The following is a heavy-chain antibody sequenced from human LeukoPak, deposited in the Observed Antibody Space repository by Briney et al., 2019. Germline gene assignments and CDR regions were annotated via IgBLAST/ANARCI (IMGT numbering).Heavy chain of an antibody. V-gene: IGHV3-48*01. Sequence: PGGSLRLSCAASGFTFSSYSMNWVRQAPGKGLEWVSSISSSSSTIYYADSVKGRFTISRDNAKNSLYLQMNSLRAEDTAVYYCAREQADGDCGAWGQGTLVTVSS. CDR3: AREQADGDCGA. CDR1: GFTFSSYS. J-gene: IGHJ5*02. CDR2: ISSSSSTI. D-gene: IGHD2-21*02.